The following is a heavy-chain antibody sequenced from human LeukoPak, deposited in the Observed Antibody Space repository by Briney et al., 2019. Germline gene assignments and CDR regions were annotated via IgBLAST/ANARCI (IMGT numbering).Heavy chain of an antibody. CDR2: IYYSGST. CDR1: GGSISNKY. Sequence: SETLSLTCTVSGGSISNKYWSWIRQPPGKGLEWIGYIYYSGSTNYNPSLKSRVTISVDTSKNQFSLKLSSVTAADTAVYYCARYDVVVPAAIGGVDYWGQGTLVTVSS. CDR3: ARYDVVVPAAIGGVDY. J-gene: IGHJ4*02. V-gene: IGHV4-59*08. D-gene: IGHD2-2*02.